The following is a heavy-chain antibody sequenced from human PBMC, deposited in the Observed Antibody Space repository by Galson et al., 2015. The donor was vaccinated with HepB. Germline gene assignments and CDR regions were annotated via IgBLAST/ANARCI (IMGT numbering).Heavy chain of an antibody. V-gene: IGHV1-69*04. CDR1: GGTFSSYA. CDR3: ARVRVLWFGELFSLRNWFDP. CDR2: IIPILGIA. Sequence: SVKVSCKASGGTFSSYAISWVRQAPGQGLEWMGRIIPILGIANYAQKFQGRVTITADKSTSTAYMELSSLRSEDTAVYYCARVRVLWFGELFSLRNWFDPWGQGTLVTVSS. J-gene: IGHJ5*02. D-gene: IGHD3-10*01.